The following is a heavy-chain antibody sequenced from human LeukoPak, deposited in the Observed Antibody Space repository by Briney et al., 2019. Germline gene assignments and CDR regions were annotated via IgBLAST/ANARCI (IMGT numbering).Heavy chain of an antibody. CDR1: GFTFSSYG. CDR3: ARDRSAGVVVVAAMYY. V-gene: IGHV3-33*01. Sequence: GSLRLSCAASGFTFSSYGMHWVRQAPGKGLEWVAVIWYDGSNKYYADSVKGRFTISRDNSKNTLYLQMNSLRAEDTAVYYCARDRSAGVVVVAAMYYWGQGTLVTVSS. D-gene: IGHD2-15*01. J-gene: IGHJ4*02. CDR2: IWYDGSNK.